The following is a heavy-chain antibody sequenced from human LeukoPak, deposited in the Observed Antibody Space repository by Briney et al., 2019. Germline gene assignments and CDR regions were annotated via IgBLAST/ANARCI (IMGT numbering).Heavy chain of an antibody. CDR3: AREARYYDSSGYYYDAFDI. Sequence: PSETLSLTCTVSGGSISSYYWSWIRQPAGKGLEWIGRIYTSGSTNCNPSLKSRVTMSVDTSKNQFSLKLSSVTAADTAVYYCAREARYYDSSGYYYDAFDIWGQGTMVTVSS. J-gene: IGHJ3*02. CDR2: IYTSGST. V-gene: IGHV4-4*07. CDR1: GGSISSYY. D-gene: IGHD3-22*01.